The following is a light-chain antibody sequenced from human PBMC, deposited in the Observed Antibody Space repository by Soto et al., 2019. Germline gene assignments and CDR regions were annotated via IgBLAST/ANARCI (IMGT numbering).Light chain of an antibody. Sequence: DIVMTQSPDSLTVSLGERATINCKSSQSVLYTSNNKNYLAWYQQKPGQPPKLLFYWASTRESGVPDRFSGSGSGTDFTLTISSLQAEDVEVYYCQQFYTTPCTFGQGTKVEI. CDR3: QQFYTTPCT. CDR2: WAS. CDR1: QSVLYTSNNKNY. V-gene: IGKV4-1*01. J-gene: IGKJ1*01.